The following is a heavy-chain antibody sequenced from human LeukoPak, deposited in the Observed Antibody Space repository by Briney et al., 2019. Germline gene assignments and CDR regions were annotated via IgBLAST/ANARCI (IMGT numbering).Heavy chain of an antibody. J-gene: IGHJ4*02. V-gene: IGHV3-21*01. CDR3: ARDFSSGSYYGDYFFDY. D-gene: IGHD1-26*01. CDR1: GFTFSSYT. CDR2: ITDSSSSR. Sequence: GGSLRLSCAASGFTFSSYTMNWVRQAPGKGLEWVSSITDSSSSRYYADSVKGRFTISRDNAKNSLYLQMNSLRAEDTAVYYCARDFSSGSYYGDYFFDYWGQGTLVTVSS.